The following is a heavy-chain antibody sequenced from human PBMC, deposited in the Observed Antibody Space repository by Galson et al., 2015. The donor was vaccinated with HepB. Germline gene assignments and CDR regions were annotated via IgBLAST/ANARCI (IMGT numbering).Heavy chain of an antibody. D-gene: IGHD3-10*01. CDR2: INAGNGNT. CDR1: GYTFTSYA. CDR3: ARDKQGIVFRYYYYYGMDV. V-gene: IGHV1-3*01. Sequence: SVKVSCKASGYTFTSYAMHWVRQAPGQRLEWMGWINAGNGNTKYSQKFQGRVTITRDTSASTAYMELSSLRSEDTAVYYCARDKQGIVFRYYYYYGMDVWGQGTTVTVSS. J-gene: IGHJ6*02.